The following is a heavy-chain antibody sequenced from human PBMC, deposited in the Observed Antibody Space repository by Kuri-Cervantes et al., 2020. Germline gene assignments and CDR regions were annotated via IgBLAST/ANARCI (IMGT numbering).Heavy chain of an antibody. CDR3: ARGQQLDLYYYYMDV. D-gene: IGHD6-13*01. V-gene: IGHV4-38-2*01. J-gene: IGHJ6*03. Sequence: GSLRLSCAVSGYSISSGYYWGWIRQPPGKGLEWIGSIYHSGSTYYNPSLKSRVTISVDTSKNQFSLKLSPVTAADTAVYYCARGQQLDLYYYYMDVWGKGTTVTVSS. CDR2: IYHSGST. CDR1: GYSISSGYY.